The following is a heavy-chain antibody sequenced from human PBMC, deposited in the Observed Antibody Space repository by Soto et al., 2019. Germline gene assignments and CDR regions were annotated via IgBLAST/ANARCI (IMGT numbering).Heavy chain of an antibody. Sequence: LETLSLPCTVSGGSISSSSSYWCWVRRPPGKGLEWIGSIYYGGCTYNNPSPNSGGAISVYTSKNQFSLNLSSVSAADAGVYYCAKTPDHWGQGSLVTVSS. CDR1: GGSISSSSSY. D-gene: IGHD2-15*01. J-gene: IGHJ4*02. CDR2: IYYGGCT. V-gene: IGHV4-39*07. CDR3: AKTPDH.